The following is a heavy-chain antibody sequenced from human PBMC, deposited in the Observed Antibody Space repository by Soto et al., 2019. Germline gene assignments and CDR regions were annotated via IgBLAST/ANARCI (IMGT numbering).Heavy chain of an antibody. CDR2: TTDTDGDR. J-gene: IGHJ6*02. CDR3: ASGYANSYAENQSFDV. V-gene: IGHV3-23*01. CDR1: GITFRSRA. D-gene: IGHD2-2*01. Sequence: GGSLRLSLVASGITFRSRAMSWFRQSPGEGLEWVSTTTDTDGDRKYADSVRGRFTISRDNSKNTLYLQMSSLRAEDPAVYFCASGYANSYAENQSFDVWGRGTRVTVYS.